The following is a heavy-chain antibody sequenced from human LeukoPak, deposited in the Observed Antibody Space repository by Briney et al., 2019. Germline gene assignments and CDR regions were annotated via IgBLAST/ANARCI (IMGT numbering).Heavy chain of an antibody. CDR2: ISSSSSYL. CDR1: GFTFSSYS. J-gene: IGHJ3*02. CDR3: ARKEETHDAFDI. Sequence: GGSLRLSCAASGFTFSSYSMNWVRQAPGKGLEWVSSISSSSSYLYYADSVKGRFTISRDNAKNSLYLQMNSLRAEDTAVYYCARKEETHDAFDIWGQGTMVTVSS. V-gene: IGHV3-21*01.